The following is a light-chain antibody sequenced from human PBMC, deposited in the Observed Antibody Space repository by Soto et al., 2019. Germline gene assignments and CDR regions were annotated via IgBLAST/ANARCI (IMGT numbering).Light chain of an antibody. Sequence: EIVLTQSPGTLSLSPGERATLSCRASQSVSSSYLAWNQHKPGQAPRLLIYGASSRATGIPDRFSGSGSGTDFTLTISRLEPEDFAVYYCQQYGSSSWTFGQGTKVDIK. J-gene: IGKJ1*01. CDR3: QQYGSSSWT. CDR2: GAS. V-gene: IGKV3-20*01. CDR1: QSVSSSY.